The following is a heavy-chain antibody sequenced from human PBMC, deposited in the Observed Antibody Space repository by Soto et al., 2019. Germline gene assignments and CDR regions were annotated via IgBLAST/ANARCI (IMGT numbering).Heavy chain of an antibody. CDR1: GSTFSTLD. D-gene: IGHD3-3*01. J-gene: IGHJ4*02. Sequence: QVQLVQSGAEVKKPGASVKVSCKASGSTFSTLDLNWVRQAPGQGLDWMGWMHANTGLTGHAQKFQGRLSMTRDTSISTAYMELSSLRADDTAVYYCARYIFGQGFFSWGQGTLVTVSS. V-gene: IGHV1-8*01. CDR3: ARYIFGQGFFS. CDR2: MHANTGLT.